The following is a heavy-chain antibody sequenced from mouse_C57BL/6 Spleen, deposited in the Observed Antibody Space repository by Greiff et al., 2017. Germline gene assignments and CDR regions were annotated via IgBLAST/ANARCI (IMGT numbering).Heavy chain of an antibody. J-gene: IGHJ2*01. CDR3: ARIYYDYDGALYFDY. V-gene: IGHV1-42*01. CDR2: INPSTGGT. CDR1: GYSFTGYY. D-gene: IGHD2-4*01. Sequence: VQLQQSGPELVKPGASVKISCKASGYSFTGYYMNWVKQSPEKSLEWIGEINPSTGGTTYNQKFKAKATLTVDKSSSTAYMQLKSLTSEDSAVYYCARIYYDYDGALYFDYWGQGTTLTVSS.